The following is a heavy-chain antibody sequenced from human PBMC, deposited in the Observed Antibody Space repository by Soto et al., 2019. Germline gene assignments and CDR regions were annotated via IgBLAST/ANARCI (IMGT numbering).Heavy chain of an antibody. J-gene: IGHJ5*02. V-gene: IGHV3-49*04. D-gene: IGHD1-1*01. CDR2: IRAKVSGGAT. Sequence: GGSLRLSCTVSGFNFGDYAMAWVRQSPGAGLEWLGFIRAKVSGGATQYAASLNGRFTISRDDSKSMSYLHMSSLMPEDTAVYFCTRGEQLFDLWGQGALVTVSS. CDR1: GFNFGDYA. CDR3: TRGEQLFDL.